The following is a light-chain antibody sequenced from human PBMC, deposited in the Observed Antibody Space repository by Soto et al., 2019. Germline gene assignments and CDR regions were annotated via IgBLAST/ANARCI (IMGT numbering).Light chain of an antibody. V-gene: IGLV2-14*03. CDR2: DVS. Sequence: QSVLTQPASVSGSPGQSITISCTGTSSDVGSYKFVSWYQQHPGKAPKVMIYDVSNRPSGVSNRFSGSKSGNTASLTISGLQAEDEGDYYCTSYTSSFTYVFGTGTKVTVL. J-gene: IGLJ1*01. CDR3: TSYTSSFTYV. CDR1: SSDVGSYKF.